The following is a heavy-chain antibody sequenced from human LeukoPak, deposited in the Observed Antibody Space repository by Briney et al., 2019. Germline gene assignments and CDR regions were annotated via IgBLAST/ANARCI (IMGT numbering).Heavy chain of an antibody. Sequence: SETLSLTCAVYGGSFSGYYWSWIRQPPGKGLEWIGEINHSGSTNYNPSLKSRVTISVDTSKNQFSLKLSSVTAADTAIYFCGRYGLFGLSEINAFDIWGQGTMVTVSS. J-gene: IGHJ3*02. V-gene: IGHV4-34*01. CDR1: GGSFSGYY. CDR3: GRYGLFGLSEINAFDI. D-gene: IGHD2/OR15-2a*01. CDR2: INHSGST.